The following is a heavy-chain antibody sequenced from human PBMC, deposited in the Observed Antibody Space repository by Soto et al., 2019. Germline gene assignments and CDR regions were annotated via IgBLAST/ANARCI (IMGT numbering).Heavy chain of an antibody. V-gene: IGHV3-23*01. CDR3: AKDAPPRGSGSYFGAFDI. D-gene: IGHD1-26*01. CDR1: GFTFSSYA. Sequence: EVQLLESGGGLVQPGGSLRLSCAASGFTFSSYAMSWVRQAPGKGLEWVSAISGSGGNTYYADSVKGRFTISRDNSKNTLYLQMKSLGAEDTAVYYCAKDAPPRGSGSYFGAFDIWGQGTMVTVSS. J-gene: IGHJ3*02. CDR2: ISGSGGNT.